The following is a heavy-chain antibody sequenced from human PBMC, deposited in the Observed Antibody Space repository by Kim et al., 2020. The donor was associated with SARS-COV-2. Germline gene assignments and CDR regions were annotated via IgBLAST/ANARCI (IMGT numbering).Heavy chain of an antibody. D-gene: IGHD4-4*01. CDR1: GFTFSSYE. J-gene: IGHJ4*02. V-gene: IGHV3-48*03. CDR3: ARGPNYSPFDY. Sequence: GGSLRLSSTASGFTFSSYEMNWVRQAPGKGLEWVSYIIGSGTTIYYADSVRGRFTISRDNDKNSLFLQMNSLRAEDTAVYYCARGPNYSPFDYWGQGTLVTVSS. CDR2: IIGSGTTI.